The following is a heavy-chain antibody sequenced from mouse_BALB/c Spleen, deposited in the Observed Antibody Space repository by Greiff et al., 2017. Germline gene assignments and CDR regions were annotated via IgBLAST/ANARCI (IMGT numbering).Heavy chain of an antibody. CDR2: IYPGGGYT. J-gene: IGHJ1*01. CDR3: ARQGESYWYFDV. Sequence: VQLQQSGAELVRPGTSVKISCKASGYTFTNYWLGWVKQRPGHGLEWIGDIYPGGGYTNYNEKFKGKATLTADTSSSTAYMQLSSLTSEDSAVYFCARQGESYWYFDVWGAGTTVTVSS. V-gene: IGHV1-63*02. D-gene: IGHD3-3*01. CDR1: GYTFTNYW.